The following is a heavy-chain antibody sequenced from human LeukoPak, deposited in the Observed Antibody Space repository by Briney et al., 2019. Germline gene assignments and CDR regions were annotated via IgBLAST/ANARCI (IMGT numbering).Heavy chain of an antibody. CDR1: GFTFSSHW. J-gene: IGHJ6*03. V-gene: IGHV3-74*01. Sequence: TGGSLGLSCAASGFTFSSHWMHWVRQAPGKGLVWVSRINSDGSSTSYADSVKGRFTISRDNAKNTLYLQMNSLRAEDTAVYYCARGTWATLYYYYMDVWGKGTTVTVSS. D-gene: IGHD5-24*01. CDR3: ARGTWATLYYYYMDV. CDR2: INSDGSST.